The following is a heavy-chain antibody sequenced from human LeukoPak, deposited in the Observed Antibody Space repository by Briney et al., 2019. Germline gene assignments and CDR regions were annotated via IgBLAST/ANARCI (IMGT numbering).Heavy chain of an antibody. D-gene: IGHD4-17*01. V-gene: IGHV1-69*06. CDR2: IIPIFGTA. Sequence: SVKVSCKASGGTFSSYAISWVRQAPGQGLEWMGGIIPIFGTANYAQKFQGRVTITADKSTSTAYMELSSLRSEDTAVYYCARTARLVSEFYGDYLWFDPWGQGTLVTVSS. J-gene: IGHJ5*02. CDR3: ARTARLVSEFYGDYLWFDP. CDR1: GGTFSSYA.